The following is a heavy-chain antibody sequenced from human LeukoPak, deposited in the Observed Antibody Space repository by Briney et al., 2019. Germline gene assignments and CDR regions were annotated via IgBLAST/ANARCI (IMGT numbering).Heavy chain of an antibody. D-gene: IGHD5-18*01. CDR2: ISGSGGST. V-gene: IGHV3-23*01. Sequence: GGSLRLSCAASGFTFSSYAMSWVRQAPGKGLEWVSGISGSGGSTYYADSVKGRFTISRDNSKNTLYLQMNSLRAEDTAVYYCAKDLRGYSYGYFTDYWGQGTLVTVSS. CDR3: AKDLRGYSYGYFTDY. J-gene: IGHJ4*02. CDR1: GFTFSSYA.